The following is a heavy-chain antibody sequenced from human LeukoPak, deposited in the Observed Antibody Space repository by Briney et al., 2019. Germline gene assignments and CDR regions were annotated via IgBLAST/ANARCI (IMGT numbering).Heavy chain of an antibody. CDR2: VSAYNGNT. CDR1: GYTFTSYG. Sequence: ASVKVSCKASGYTFTSYGISWVRQAPGQGLEWMGWVSAYNGNTNYAQKLQGRVTMTTDTSTSTAYMELRSLRSDDTAVYYCARDRIAVAGTNYCYGMDVWGKGTTVTVSS. J-gene: IGHJ6*04. CDR3: ARDRIAVAGTNYCYGMDV. D-gene: IGHD6-19*01. V-gene: IGHV1-18*04.